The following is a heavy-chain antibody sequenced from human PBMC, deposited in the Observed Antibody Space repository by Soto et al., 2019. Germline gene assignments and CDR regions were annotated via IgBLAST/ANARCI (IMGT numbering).Heavy chain of an antibody. CDR1: YG. Sequence: YGGSWVSKKPGKGLEWVSAISINGQGIYYADSVRGRFTISRDNSRNTVFLHMDSLRAEDTAVYYCAKHRAYPRDYLHYRGQAPLVTLS. V-gene: IGHV3-23*01. D-gene: IGHD4-17*01. CDR3: AKHRAYPRDYLHY. CDR2: ISINGQGI. J-gene: IGHJ4*02.